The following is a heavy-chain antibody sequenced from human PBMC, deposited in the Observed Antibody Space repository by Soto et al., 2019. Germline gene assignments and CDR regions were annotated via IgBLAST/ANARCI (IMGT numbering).Heavy chain of an antibody. CDR1: GYTFTSYY. D-gene: IGHD3-22*01. Sequence: ASVKVSCKASGYTFTSYYMHWVRQAPGQGLEWMGIINPSGGSTSYAQKFQGRVTMTRDTSTSTVYMELSSLRSEDTAVYYCVRRFHGSSGYYLYYFDYWGQGTLVTVSS. CDR3: VRRFHGSSGYYLYYFDY. V-gene: IGHV1-46*01. CDR2: INPSGGST. J-gene: IGHJ4*02.